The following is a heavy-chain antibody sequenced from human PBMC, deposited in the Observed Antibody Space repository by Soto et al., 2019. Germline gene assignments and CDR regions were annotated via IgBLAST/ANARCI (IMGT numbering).Heavy chain of an antibody. CDR3: AKDIAPRGYYDSSGYYYRGPIDY. Sequence: TGGSLRLSCAASGFTFSSYAMSWVRQAPGKGLEWVSVISGSGGSTYYADSVKGRFTISRDNSKNTLYLQMNSLRAEDTAVYYCAKDIAPRGYYDSSGYYYRGPIDYWGQGTLVTVSS. D-gene: IGHD3-22*01. V-gene: IGHV3-23*01. CDR1: GFTFSSYA. J-gene: IGHJ4*02. CDR2: ISGSGGST.